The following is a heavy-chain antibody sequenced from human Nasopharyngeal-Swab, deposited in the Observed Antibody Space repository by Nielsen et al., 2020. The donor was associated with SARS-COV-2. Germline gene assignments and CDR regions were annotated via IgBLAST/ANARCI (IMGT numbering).Heavy chain of an antibody. CDR1: GGSISPYY. D-gene: IGHD3-22*01. V-gene: IGHV4-59*01. CDR2: IHSSGPT. Sequence: SETLSLTCTVSGGSISPYYWSWIRQPTGQGLEWIGYIHSSGPTNYNPSLKSRVTISVDTSKNQFSLKLSSVTAADTAVYYCARDHSYYDSNGYYFDYWGLGTLVTVSS. CDR3: ARDHSYYDSNGYYFDY. J-gene: IGHJ4*02.